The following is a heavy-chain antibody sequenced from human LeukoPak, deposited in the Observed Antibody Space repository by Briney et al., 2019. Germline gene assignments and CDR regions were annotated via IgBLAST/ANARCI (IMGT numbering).Heavy chain of an antibody. Sequence: PGGSLRLSCAASGFTFSSYVMSWVRQAPGKGLEWVSAISGTGLSTYYADSVKGRFTISRDNSRNTLYLQMNSLRAEDTAVYYCARGRTSSWVDYWGQGTLVTVSS. V-gene: IGHV3-23*01. CDR2: ISGTGLST. J-gene: IGHJ4*02. D-gene: IGHD6-13*01. CDR3: ARGRTSSWVDY. CDR1: GFTFSSYV.